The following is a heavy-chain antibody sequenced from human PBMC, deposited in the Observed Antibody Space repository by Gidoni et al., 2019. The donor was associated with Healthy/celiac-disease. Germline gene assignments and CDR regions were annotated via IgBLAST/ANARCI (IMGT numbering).Heavy chain of an antibody. D-gene: IGHD2-15*01. J-gene: IGHJ6*03. CDR2: IKSKTDGGTT. V-gene: IGHV3-15*01. Sequence: EVQLVESGGGLVKPGGSLRLSCAASGFTFSNAWMSGVRQAPGKGLEWVGRIKSKTDGGTTDYAAPVKGRFTITRDDSKNTLYLQMNSLKTEDTAVYYCTTGGYCSGGSCYSASYYYYYMDVWGKGTTVTVSS. CDR1: GFTFSNAW. CDR3: TTGGYCSGGSCYSASYYYYYMDV.